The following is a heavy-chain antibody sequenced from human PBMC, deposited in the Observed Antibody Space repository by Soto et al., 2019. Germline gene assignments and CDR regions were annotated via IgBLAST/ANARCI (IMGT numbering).Heavy chain of an antibody. D-gene: IGHD4-17*01. V-gene: IGHV4-59*01. J-gene: IGHJ4*02. Sequence: QVQLQESGPGLVKPSETLSLTCTVSGGSISSYYWIWIRQPPGKGLEWIGYISYSGSTNYNPCLKSRPTISVDTSKNQFSLKLRSVTAADTAVYYCARASPYGDYALDYWGQGTLVTVSS. CDR1: GGSISSYY. CDR3: ARASPYGDYALDY. CDR2: ISYSGST.